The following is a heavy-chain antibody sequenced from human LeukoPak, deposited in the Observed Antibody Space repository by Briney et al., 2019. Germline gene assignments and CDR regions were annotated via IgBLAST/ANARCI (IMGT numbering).Heavy chain of an antibody. D-gene: IGHD1-26*01. CDR2: IYHSERT. J-gene: IGHJ3*02. CDR3: ARRTDIGSYAPADAIDI. CDR1: GGPKRITNG. Sequence: SDTASLMCGVWGGPKRITNGRGPVRQPPGAGLEWSGEIYHSERTNYNTSLKSPVTTSVDKSTHQFSLKLSSVTAADTAVYDCARRTDIGSYAPADAIDIWGQGTMVTVSS. V-gene: IGHV4-4*02.